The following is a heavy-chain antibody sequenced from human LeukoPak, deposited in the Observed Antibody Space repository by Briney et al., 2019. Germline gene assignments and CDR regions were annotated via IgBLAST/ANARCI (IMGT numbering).Heavy chain of an antibody. CDR1: GDSVSSNSAA. CDR2: TYYRSKWYT. D-gene: IGHD2-8*01. Sequence: SQTLSLTCAISGDSVSSNSAAWNWIRQSPWSGLEWLGRTYYRSKWYTDSAVSVKSRITINLDTSQNHLSLHLSSVTAEATAVYYGARYGNGWAYIDFWGQGTLVTVSS. V-gene: IGHV6-1*01. J-gene: IGHJ4*02. CDR3: ARYGNGWAYIDF.